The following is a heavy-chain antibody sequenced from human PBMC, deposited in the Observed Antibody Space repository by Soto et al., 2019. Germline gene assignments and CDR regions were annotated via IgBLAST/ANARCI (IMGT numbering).Heavy chain of an antibody. V-gene: IGHV3-15*01. Sequence: GGSLRLSCAASGFTFSNAWMSWVRQAPGKGLEWVGRIKSKTDGGTTDYAAPVKGRFTISRDDSKNTLYLQMNSLKTEDTAVYYCTTDFLWVVVAATTPELRPDSPRDYWGQGTLVTVSS. D-gene: IGHD2-15*01. CDR3: TTDFLWVVVAATTPELRPDSPRDY. CDR2: IKSKTDGGTT. J-gene: IGHJ4*02. CDR1: GFTFSNAW.